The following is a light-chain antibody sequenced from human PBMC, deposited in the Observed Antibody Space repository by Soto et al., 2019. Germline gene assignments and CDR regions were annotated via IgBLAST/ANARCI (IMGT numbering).Light chain of an antibody. J-gene: IGKJ1*01. CDR3: LQDYGYPWT. V-gene: IGKV1-6*01. CDR2: AAS. Sequence: IQMTQSPSSLSASVGDRVTILCRASHGIRDDLGWYQQKPGKAPKLLIYAASILQSEVPLRFSGSGSGTNFTLSITSLQPEDSASYYCLQDYGYPWTFGQGTKVDIK. CDR1: HGIRDD.